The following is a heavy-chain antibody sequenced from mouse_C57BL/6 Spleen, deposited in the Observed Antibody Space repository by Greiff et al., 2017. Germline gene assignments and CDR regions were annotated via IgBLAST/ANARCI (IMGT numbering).Heavy chain of an antibody. CDR3: ARRGDDYDGYYYAMDY. CDR2: ITPSTGGT. D-gene: IGHD2-4*01. J-gene: IGHJ4*01. Sequence: EVQLQQSGPELVKPGASVKISCKASGYSFTGYYMNWVKQSPEKSLEWIGEITPSTGGTTYNQKFKAKATLTVDTSSSTAYMQLKSLTSEDSAVYYCARRGDDYDGYYYAMDYWGQGTSGTGSS. CDR1: GYSFTGYY. V-gene: IGHV1-42*01.